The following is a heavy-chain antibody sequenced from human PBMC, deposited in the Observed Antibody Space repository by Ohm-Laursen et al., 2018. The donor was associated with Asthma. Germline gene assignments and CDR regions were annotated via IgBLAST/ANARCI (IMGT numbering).Heavy chain of an antibody. J-gene: IGHJ4*02. D-gene: IGHD3-3*01. CDR1: GFTFSSYS. V-gene: IGHV3-48*02. CDR3: ARTRVLKSDFWSGTLFDY. CDR2: ISSSSSTI. Sequence: GSLRLSCSASGFTFSSYSMNWVRQAPGKGLEWVSYISSSSSTIYYADSVKGRFTISRDNAKNSLYLQMNSLRDEDTAVYYCARTRVLKSDFWSGTLFDYWGQGTLVTVSS.